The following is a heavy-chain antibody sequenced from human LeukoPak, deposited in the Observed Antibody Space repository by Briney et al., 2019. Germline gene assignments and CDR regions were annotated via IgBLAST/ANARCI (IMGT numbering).Heavy chain of an antibody. Sequence: SETLSLTCSVSGGSINSGGYYWSWIRQHPGKGLEWIGYILYSGNTKYNPSLESRVTISVDTSEKQFSLKLRSVTAADSAVYYCATSDYDFWSGRYVVSLGYWGQGTLVTVSS. J-gene: IGHJ4*02. V-gene: IGHV4-31*03. CDR1: GGSINSGGYY. CDR2: ILYSGNT. CDR3: ATSDYDFWSGRYVVSLGY. D-gene: IGHD3-3*01.